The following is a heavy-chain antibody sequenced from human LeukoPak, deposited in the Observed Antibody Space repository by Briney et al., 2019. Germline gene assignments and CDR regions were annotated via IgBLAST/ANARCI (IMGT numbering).Heavy chain of an antibody. D-gene: IGHD3-10*01. Sequence: PSETLSLTCAVYGGSFSGYYWSWIRQPPGKGLEWIGEINHSGSTNYNPSLKSRVTISVDTSKNQFSLKLSSVTAADTAVYYCATYTYGSGSYSPRKWFDPWGQGTLVTVSS. CDR1: GGSFSGYY. V-gene: IGHV4-34*01. CDR3: ATYTYGSGSYSPRKWFDP. J-gene: IGHJ5*02. CDR2: INHSGST.